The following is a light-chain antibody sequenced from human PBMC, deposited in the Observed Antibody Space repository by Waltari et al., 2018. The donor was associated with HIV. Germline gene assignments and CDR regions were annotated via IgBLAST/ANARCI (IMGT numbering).Light chain of an antibody. CDR2: YDN. CDR1: NIGSKS. CDR3: QVWDSSSDHII. J-gene: IGLJ2*01. Sequence: SYVVTQPPSVSVAPGQTAGITCGGDNIGSKSVHWYQQKPGQAPVLVIYYDNDRPAGIPERISGSSSGNTATLTINRVEAGDEADYYCQVWDSSSDHIIFGGGTKLTVL. V-gene: IGLV3-21*04.